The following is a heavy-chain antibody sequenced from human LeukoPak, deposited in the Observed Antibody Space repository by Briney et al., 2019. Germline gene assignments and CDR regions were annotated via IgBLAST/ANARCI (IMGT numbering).Heavy chain of an antibody. J-gene: IGHJ4*02. V-gene: IGHV4-39*01. CDR2: IYYSGST. CDR1: GGSISSSSYY. CDR3: ASTVTYYYGSGSYQSFDY. Sequence: SETLSLTCTVSGGSISSSSYYWGWIRQPPGKGLEWIGSIYYSGSTYYNPSLKSRVTISVDTSKNQFSLKLSSVTAADTAVYYCASTVTYYYGSGSYQSFDYWGQGTLVTVSS. D-gene: IGHD3-10*01.